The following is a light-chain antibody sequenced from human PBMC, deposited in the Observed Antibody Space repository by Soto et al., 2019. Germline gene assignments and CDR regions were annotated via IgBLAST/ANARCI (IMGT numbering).Light chain of an antibody. J-gene: IGLJ1*01. CDR3: GSWDSSLSAYV. CDR2: DDN. Sequence: QSALTQPPSVSAAPGQKVTISCSGSSSYIGGNSVSWYQQLPGTAPKLLIYDDNKRPSGIPDRFSGSKSGTSATLGITGFQTGDEADYYCGSWDSSLSAYVFGTGTKVTVL. CDR1: SSYIGGNS. V-gene: IGLV1-51*01.